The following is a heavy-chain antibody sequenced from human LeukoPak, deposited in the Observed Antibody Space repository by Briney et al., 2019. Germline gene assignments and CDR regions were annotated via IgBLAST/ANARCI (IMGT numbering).Heavy chain of an antibody. Sequence: RGGSLRLSCAVSGFTFSSYWMHWVRGAPGKGLVWVSRINSDGSSTSYADSVKGRFTISRDNAKNTLYLQMNSLRAEDTAVYYCARSLRLGELSYHDYWGQGTLVTVSS. CDR3: ARSLRLGELSYHDY. CDR2: INSDGSST. J-gene: IGHJ4*02. CDR1: GFTFSSYW. D-gene: IGHD3-16*02. V-gene: IGHV3-74*01.